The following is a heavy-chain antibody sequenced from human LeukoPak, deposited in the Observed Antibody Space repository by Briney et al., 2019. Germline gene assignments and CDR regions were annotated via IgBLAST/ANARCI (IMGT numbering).Heavy chain of an antibody. V-gene: IGHV4-34*01. Sequence: KPSETLSLTCTVSGISMSSHYWSWIRQPPGKGLEWIGEINHSGSTNYNPSLKSRVTISVDTSKNQFSLKLSSVTAADTAVYYCARTTKYQFKWAGFDPWGQGTLVTVSS. CDR2: INHSGST. CDR1: GISMSSHY. CDR3: ARTTKYQFKWAGFDP. D-gene: IGHD2-2*01. J-gene: IGHJ5*02.